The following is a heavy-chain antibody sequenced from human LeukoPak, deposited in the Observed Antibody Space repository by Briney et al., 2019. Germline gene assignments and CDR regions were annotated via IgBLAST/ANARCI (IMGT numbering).Heavy chain of an antibody. CDR3: ARVRFPYAFDI. J-gene: IGHJ3*02. CDR1: GFTFSDYY. Sequence: GGSLRLSCAASGFTFSDYYMSWIRQAPGKGLEWVSYISSSGNTIYYADSVKGRFTISRDNAKNSLYLQMNSLRAEDTAVYYCARVRFPYAFDIWGQGTMVTVSS. CDR2: ISSSGNTI. V-gene: IGHV3-11*04. D-gene: IGHD3-3*01.